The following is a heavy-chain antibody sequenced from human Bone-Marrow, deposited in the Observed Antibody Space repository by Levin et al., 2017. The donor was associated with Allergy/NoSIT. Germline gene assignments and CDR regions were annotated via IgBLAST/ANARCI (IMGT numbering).Heavy chain of an antibody. CDR2: IYPGDSDA. CDR3: ARRREDGFDV. V-gene: IGHV5-51*01. CDR1: GYNFARFW. Sequence: GESLKISCKGSGYNFARFWIGWVRQMPGKGLELMGVIYPGDSDARNSPSFQVQVIISDDKSISTAYLQWSSLKASDTAMYYCARRREDGFDVWGQGTMVIVTS. J-gene: IGHJ3*01.